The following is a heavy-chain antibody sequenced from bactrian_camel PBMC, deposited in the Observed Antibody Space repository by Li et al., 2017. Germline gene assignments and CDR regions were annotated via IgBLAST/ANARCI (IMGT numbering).Heavy chain of an antibody. CDR1: GNTVSRHC. V-gene: IGHV3S53*01. Sequence: HVQLVESGGGSVQAGGSLRLSCAAPGNTVSRHCMGWFRQAPGKEREGVAAIDSDGSTSYADSVKGRFTISKDNAKNTLYLQMNSLKPEDTAMYYCAAGRGRSDCSRLEGVGNWGQGTQVTVS. D-gene: IGHD3*01. CDR2: IDSDGST. J-gene: IGHJ4*01. CDR3: AAGRGRSDCSRLEGVGN.